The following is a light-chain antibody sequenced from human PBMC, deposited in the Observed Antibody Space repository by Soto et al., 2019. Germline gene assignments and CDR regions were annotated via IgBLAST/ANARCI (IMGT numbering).Light chain of an antibody. CDR2: WAS. Sequence: DIVMTQSPDSLAVSLGERATINCKSSQSVLYSSNNKNYFAWYKQKPGQPPKLLISWASTRESGVPDRFSGSGSVTNFTLTISSLQAEDVAVYYCQQYYSTLITFGQGTRLEIK. CDR1: QSVLYSSNNKNY. J-gene: IGKJ5*01. CDR3: QQYYSTLIT. V-gene: IGKV4-1*01.